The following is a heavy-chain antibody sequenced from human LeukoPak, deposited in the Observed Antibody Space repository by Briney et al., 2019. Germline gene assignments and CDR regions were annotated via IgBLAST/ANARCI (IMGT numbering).Heavy chain of an antibody. Sequence: ASVKVSCKASGYTFTSYDINWVGQAPGQGFEWMGWMNPNSGNTGYAQKFQGRVTMTRNTSISTAYMELSSLRSEDTAVYYCTRRVWPYGMDVWGQGTTVTVSS. D-gene: IGHD3-16*01. V-gene: IGHV1-8*01. CDR3: TRRVWPYGMDV. CDR2: MNPNSGNT. J-gene: IGHJ6*02. CDR1: GYTFTSYD.